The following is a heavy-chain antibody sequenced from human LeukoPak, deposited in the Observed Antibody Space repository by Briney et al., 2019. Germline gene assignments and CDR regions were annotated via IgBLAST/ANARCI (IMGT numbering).Heavy chain of an antibody. D-gene: IGHD6-13*01. J-gene: IGHJ5*02. CDR2: INHSGST. V-gene: IGHV4-34*01. CDR1: GGSFSGYY. Sequence: SETLSLTCAVYGGSFSGYYWSWIRQPPGKGLEWIGEINHSGSTNYNPSLKSRVTISVDTSKNQFSLKLSSVTAADTAVYYCARGRRGFSSSWLPGFDPWGQGTLVTASS. CDR3: ARGRRGFSSSWLPGFDP.